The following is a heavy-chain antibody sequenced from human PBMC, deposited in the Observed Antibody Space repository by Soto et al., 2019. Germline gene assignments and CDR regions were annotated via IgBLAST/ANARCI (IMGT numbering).Heavy chain of an antibody. V-gene: IGHV4-4*02. CDR3: ATENDFWSGPNGLDV. J-gene: IGHJ6*02. D-gene: IGHD3-3*01. CDR1: GESISSSNW. CDR2: IYHSGNT. Sequence: SETLSLTCAVSGESISSSNWWSWVRQPPGKGLEWSGEIYHSGNTKYNPSLKSRVTISVDKSKNQFSLKLNSVTAADTAVYYCATENDFWSGPNGLDVWGQGTTVTVSS.